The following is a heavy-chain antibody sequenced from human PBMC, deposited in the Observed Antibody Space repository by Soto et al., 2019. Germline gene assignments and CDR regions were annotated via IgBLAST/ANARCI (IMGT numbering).Heavy chain of an antibody. CDR3: AKDYPLPGTGTTNPGYYYYGMDV. V-gene: IGHV3-23*01. D-gene: IGHD1-7*01. CDR2: ISGSGGST. J-gene: IGHJ6*02. Sequence: GGSLRLSCAASGFTFSSYAMSWVRQAPGKGLEWVSAISGSGGSTYYADSVKGRFTISRDNSKNTLYLQMNSLRAEDTAVYYCAKDYPLPGTGTTNPGYYYYGMDVWGQGTTVTVSS. CDR1: GFTFSSYA.